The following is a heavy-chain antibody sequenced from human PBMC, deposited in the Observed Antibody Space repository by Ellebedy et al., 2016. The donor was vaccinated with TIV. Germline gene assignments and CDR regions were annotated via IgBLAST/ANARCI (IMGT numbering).Heavy chain of an antibody. J-gene: IGHJ6*02. CDR3: ARDAARPILHYYYYGMDV. Sequence: PGGSLRLSCAASGFTFSSYWMSWVRQAPGKGLEWVANIKQDGSEKYYVDSVKGRFTISRDNAKNSLYLQMNSLRAEDTAVYYCARDAARPILHYYYYGMDVWGQGTTVTVSS. CDR1: GFTFSSYW. CDR2: IKQDGSEK. D-gene: IGHD6-6*01. V-gene: IGHV3-7*04.